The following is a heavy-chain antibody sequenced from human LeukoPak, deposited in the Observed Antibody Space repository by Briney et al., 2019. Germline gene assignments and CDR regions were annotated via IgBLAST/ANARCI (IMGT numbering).Heavy chain of an antibody. CDR3: ARGSYSGRRVDY. CDR1: GYTFTSYD. V-gene: IGHV1-8*01. CDR2: MNPNSGNT. D-gene: IGHD3-10*01. Sequence: ASVKVSCKASGYTFTSYDINWVRQATGQRLEWMGWMNPNSGNTGYAQKFQGRVTMTRNTSISTAYMELSSLRSEDTAVYYCARGSYSGRRVDYWGQGTLVTVSS. J-gene: IGHJ4*02.